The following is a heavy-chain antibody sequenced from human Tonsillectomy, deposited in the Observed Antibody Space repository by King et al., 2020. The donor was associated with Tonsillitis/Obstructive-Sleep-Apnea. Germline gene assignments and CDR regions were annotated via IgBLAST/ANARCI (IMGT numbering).Heavy chain of an antibody. D-gene: IGHD5-12*01. CDR1: GFTFSGYG. CDR2: MWYDGTNE. J-gene: IGHJ4*02. Sequence: VQLVESGGGVVQPGRSLRLSCAASGFTFSGYGMHWVRQAPGKGLEWVAVMWYDGTNEYYADSVKGRFTISRDNSKKTLYLQMNSLRVEDTAMYYCARDQGGYDSVYFDYWGQGTLVTVSP. CDR3: ARDQGGYDSVYFDY. V-gene: IGHV3-33*01.